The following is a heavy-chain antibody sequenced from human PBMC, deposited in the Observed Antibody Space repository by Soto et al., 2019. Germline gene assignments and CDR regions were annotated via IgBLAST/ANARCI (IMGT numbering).Heavy chain of an antibody. CDR2: ISGSGGST. V-gene: IGHV3-23*01. D-gene: IGHD6-13*01. CDR1: GFTFSSYA. Sequence: GGSLRLSCAASGFTFSSYAMSWVRQAPGKGLEWVSAISGSGGSTYYADSVKGRFTISRDNSKNTLYLQMNSLRAEDTAVYYCAKDRDSSSWYYYYYYYGMDVWGQGTTVTVSS. CDR3: AKDRDSSSWYYYYYYYGMDV. J-gene: IGHJ6*02.